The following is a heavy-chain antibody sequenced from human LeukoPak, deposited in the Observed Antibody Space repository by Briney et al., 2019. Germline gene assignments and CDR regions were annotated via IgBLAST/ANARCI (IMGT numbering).Heavy chain of an antibody. CDR3: AKDTGTRYSGYEDACDI. CDR1: GFTFDDYA. CDR2: ISWNSDSK. V-gene: IGHV3-9*03. J-gene: IGHJ3*02. Sequence: GRSLRLSCAASGFTFDDYAMHWVRQAPGKGLEWVSGISWNSDSKRYADSVRGRFTISRDNAKNSLYLQMSSLRAEDMALYYCAKDTGTRYSGYEDACDIWGQGTMVTVSS. D-gene: IGHD5-12*01.